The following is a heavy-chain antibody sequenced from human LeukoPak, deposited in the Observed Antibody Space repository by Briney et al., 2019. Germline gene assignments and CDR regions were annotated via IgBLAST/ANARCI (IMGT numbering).Heavy chain of an antibody. V-gene: IGHV4-59*01. CDR2: IYYSGST. CDR1: GGSISSYY. J-gene: IGHJ4*02. CDR3: AKTSAYSKGHFDY. Sequence: SETLSLTCTVSGGSISSYYWSWIRQPPGKGLEWIGYIYYSGSTNYNPSLKSRVAISVDTSKNQFSLKLGSVTAAGTAVYYCAKTSAYSKGHFDYWGQRTLVTVSS. D-gene: IGHD3-22*01.